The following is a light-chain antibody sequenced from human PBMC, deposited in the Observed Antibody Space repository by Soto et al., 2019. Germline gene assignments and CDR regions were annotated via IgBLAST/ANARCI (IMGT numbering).Light chain of an antibody. J-gene: IGLJ1*01. V-gene: IGLV2-23*01. Sequence: QSALTQPASVSGSPGQSITISCTGTSSDVGNYNLVSWYQQRPGKAPKVMIYEGNKRPSGVSNRFSGSKSGVTASPTISGLQAEDEADYYCCSYAGNTNYVFGTGTKVTVL. CDR3: CSYAGNTNYV. CDR1: SSDVGNYNL. CDR2: EGN.